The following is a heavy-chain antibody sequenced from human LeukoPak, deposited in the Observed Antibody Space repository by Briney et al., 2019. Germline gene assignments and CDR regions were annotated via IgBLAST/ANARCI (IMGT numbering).Heavy chain of an antibody. Sequence: ASVKVSCKASGYIFTNHAIHWVRQAPGQRLEWMGWINVGNGNTKYSQMFQGRVTITRDTSANTAYMELSSLRSEDTAVYYCARNIAYYYGSGSYLAFDYWGQGTLVTVSS. CDR3: ARNIAYYYGSGSYLAFDY. CDR1: GYIFTNHA. V-gene: IGHV1-3*01. D-gene: IGHD3-10*01. J-gene: IGHJ4*02. CDR2: INVGNGNT.